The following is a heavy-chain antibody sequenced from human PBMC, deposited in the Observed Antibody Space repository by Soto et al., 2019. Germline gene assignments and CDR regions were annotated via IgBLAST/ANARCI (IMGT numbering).Heavy chain of an antibody. D-gene: IGHD4-17*01. J-gene: IGHJ4*02. CDR2: ISGSGGST. CDR1: GFTFSSYA. CDR3: AKELVHNGDYAPTYFDY. Sequence: PGGSLRLSCAASGFTFSSYAMSWVRQAPGKGLEWVSAISGSGGSTYYADSVKGRFTISRDNSKNTLYLQMNSLRAEDTAAYYCAKELVHNGDYAPTYFDYWGQGTLVTVSS. V-gene: IGHV3-23*01.